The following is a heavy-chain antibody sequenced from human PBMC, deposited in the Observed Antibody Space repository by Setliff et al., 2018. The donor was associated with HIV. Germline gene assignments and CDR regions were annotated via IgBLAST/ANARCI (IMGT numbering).Heavy chain of an antibody. Sequence: GGSLRLSCAASAFTVSSNYMNWVRQAPGKGLEWVSVIYSGASTYYADSVKGRFTISSDNSKNMLYLQMNSLRAEDTAVYYCARAPPAYGGYPYYFDSWGQGTLVTVSS. CDR1: AFTVSSNY. D-gene: IGHD5-12*01. CDR2: IYSGAST. V-gene: IGHV3-53*01. CDR3: ARAPPAYGGYPYYFDS. J-gene: IGHJ4*02.